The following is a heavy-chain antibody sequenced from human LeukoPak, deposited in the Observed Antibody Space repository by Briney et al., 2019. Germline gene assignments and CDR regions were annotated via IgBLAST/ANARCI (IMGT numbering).Heavy chain of an antibody. J-gene: IGHJ4*02. CDR3: ARDLRGRDGYNWPTGDY. CDR1: GYTFTSYY. Sequence: ASVKVSCKASGYTFTSYYMHWVRQAPGQGLEWMGIINPSGGSTSYAQKFQGRVTMTRDMSTSTVYMELSSLRSEDTAVYYWARDLRGRDGYNWPTGDYWGQGTLVTVSS. V-gene: IGHV1-46*01. D-gene: IGHD5-24*01. CDR2: INPSGGST.